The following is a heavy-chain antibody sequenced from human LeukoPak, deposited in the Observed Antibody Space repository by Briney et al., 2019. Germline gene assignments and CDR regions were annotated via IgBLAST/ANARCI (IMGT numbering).Heavy chain of an antibody. J-gene: IGHJ4*02. V-gene: IGHV3-7*04. Sequence: GGSLRLSRAASGFTFSSYWMHWVRQAPGKGLEWVANIKEDGSEKYYVDSVKGRFTISRDNAENSLHLQMNSLRVEDTAVYYCVRAIGAYASYWGQGTLVTVSS. D-gene: IGHD3-10*01. CDR2: IKEDGSEK. CDR1: GFTFSSYW. CDR3: VRAIGAYASY.